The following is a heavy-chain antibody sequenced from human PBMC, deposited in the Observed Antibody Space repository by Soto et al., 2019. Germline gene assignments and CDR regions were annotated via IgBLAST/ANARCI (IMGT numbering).Heavy chain of an antibody. D-gene: IGHD2-8*01. Sequence: EVQLVETGGGLIQPGGSLSLSCAASGFSVGSHYMTWVRQSPGKGLEWVSLIYSNGDTDYADSVKGRFSISRDNFKNTLYLQMNNLRAEDTAVYHCARKSDSSPVPEADGVWGRGTLVTVSS. CDR3: ARKSDSSPVPEADGV. J-gene: IGHJ4*02. CDR1: GFSVGSHY. CDR2: IYSNGDT. V-gene: IGHV3-53*02.